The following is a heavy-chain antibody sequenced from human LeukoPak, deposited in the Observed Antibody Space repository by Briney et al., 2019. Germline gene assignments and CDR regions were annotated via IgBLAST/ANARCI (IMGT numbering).Heavy chain of an antibody. CDR2: MNPNSGNT. J-gene: IGHJ6*02. Sequence: GASVKVSCKASGYTFTSYDINWVRQATGQGLEWMGWMNPNSGNTGYAQKFQGRVTMTRNTSISTAYMELSSLRSEDTAVYYCAISYGDYTHYYYYYGMDVWGQGTTVTVSS. CDR3: AISYGDYTHYYYYYGMDV. CDR1: GYTFTSYD. V-gene: IGHV1-8*01. D-gene: IGHD4-17*01.